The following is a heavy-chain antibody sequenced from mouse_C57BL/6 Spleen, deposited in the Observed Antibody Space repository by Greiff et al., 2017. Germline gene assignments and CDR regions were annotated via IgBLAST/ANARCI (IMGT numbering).Heavy chain of an antibody. CDR2: IWSGGST. Sequence: VKLMESGPGLVQPSQSLSITCTVSGFSLTSYGVHWVRQSPGKGLEWLGVIWSGGSTDYNAAFISRLSISKDNSKSQVFFKMNSLQADDTAIYYCATDYDYAFAYWGQGTLVTVSA. J-gene: IGHJ3*01. D-gene: IGHD2-4*01. CDR3: ATDYDYAFAY. CDR1: GFSLTSYG. V-gene: IGHV2-2*01.